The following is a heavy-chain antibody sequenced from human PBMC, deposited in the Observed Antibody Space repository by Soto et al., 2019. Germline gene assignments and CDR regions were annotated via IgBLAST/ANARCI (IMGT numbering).Heavy chain of an antibody. CDR1: GFTFSSYA. V-gene: IGHV3-23*01. D-gene: IGHD6-13*01. Sequence: SGGSLRLSCAASGFTFSSYAMSWVRQAPGKGLEWVSAISGSGGSTYYADSVKGRFTISRDNSKNTLYLQMNSLRAEDTAVYYCAKASSIAAAGNWFDPWGQGTLVTVSS. CDR3: AKASSIAAAGNWFDP. CDR2: ISGSGGST. J-gene: IGHJ5*02.